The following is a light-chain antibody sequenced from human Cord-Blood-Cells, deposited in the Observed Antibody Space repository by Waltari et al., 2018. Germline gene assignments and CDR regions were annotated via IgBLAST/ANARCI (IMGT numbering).Light chain of an antibody. CDR1: KLGDKY. CDR2: QDS. J-gene: IGLJ2*01. V-gene: IGLV3-1*01. Sequence: SYELTQPPSVSVSPGQTASITCPGDKLGDKYARWYQQKPGQSPVLVIYQDSKRTSGIPERVSGSNSGNTATLTISGTQAMDEADYYCQAWDSSTVVFGGGTKLTVL. CDR3: QAWDSSTVV.